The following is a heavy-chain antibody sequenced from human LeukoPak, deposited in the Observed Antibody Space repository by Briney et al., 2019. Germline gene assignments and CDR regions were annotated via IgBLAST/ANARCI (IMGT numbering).Heavy chain of an antibody. Sequence: ASVKVSCKASGYTFTSYGISWVRQAPGQGLEWMGWMNPNSGNTGYAQKFQGRVTMTRNTSISTAYMELSSLRSEDTAVYYCAREKSYGDYGPDYYYGMDVWGQGTTVTVSS. CDR3: AREKSYGDYGPDYYYGMDV. D-gene: IGHD4-17*01. J-gene: IGHJ6*02. CDR2: MNPNSGNT. CDR1: GYTFTSYG. V-gene: IGHV1-8*02.